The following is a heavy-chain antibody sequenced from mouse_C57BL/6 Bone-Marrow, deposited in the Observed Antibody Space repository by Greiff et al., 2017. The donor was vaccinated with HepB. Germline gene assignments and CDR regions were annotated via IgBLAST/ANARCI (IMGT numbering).Heavy chain of an antibody. D-gene: IGHD3-3*01. CDR2: IDPSDSYT. CDR3: ARGTGSRGY. Sequence: VQLQQPGAELVKPGASVKLSCKASGYTFTSYWMQWVKQRPGQGLEWIGEIDPSDSYTNYNQKFKGKATLTVDTSSSTAYMQLSSLTSEDSAVYYGARGTGSRGYWGQGTTLTVSS. J-gene: IGHJ2*01. CDR1: GYTFTSYW. V-gene: IGHV1-50*01.